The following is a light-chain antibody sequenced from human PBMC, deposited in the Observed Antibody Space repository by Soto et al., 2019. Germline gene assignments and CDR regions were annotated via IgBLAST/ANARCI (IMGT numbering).Light chain of an antibody. Sequence: EIVMTQSPATLSVSPGERATLSCRASQSVSSYLAWYQQKPGQAPRLLIYGASTRATGIPARFSGSGSGTEFTLTISSLQSEDFAVYYRQQYNNWPLWTFGQGTKVDIK. CDR1: QSVSSY. CDR3: QQYNNWPLWT. V-gene: IGKV3-15*01. J-gene: IGKJ1*01. CDR2: GAS.